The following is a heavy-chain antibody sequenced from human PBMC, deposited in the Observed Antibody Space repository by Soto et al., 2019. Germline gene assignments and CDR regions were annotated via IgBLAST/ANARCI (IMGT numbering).Heavy chain of an antibody. CDR3: AKDSSP. J-gene: IGHJ3*01. CDR1: GFTFSSYG. D-gene: IGHD2-15*01. CDR2: ISYDGSNK. V-gene: IGHV3-30*18. Sequence: GGSLRLSCAASGFTFSSYGMHWVRQAPGKGLEWVAVISYDGSNKYYADSVKGRFTISRDNSKNTLYLQMNSLRAEDTAVYYRAKDSSPWGQGTMVTVSS.